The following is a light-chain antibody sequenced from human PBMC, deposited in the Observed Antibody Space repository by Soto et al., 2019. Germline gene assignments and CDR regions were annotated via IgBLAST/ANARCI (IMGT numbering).Light chain of an antibody. V-gene: IGLV2-8*01. CDR3: SSYAGSNYV. J-gene: IGLJ1*01. Sequence: QSVLTQPPSASGSPGQSVTISCTGTSSDVGGYNYVSWYQQHPGKAPKLMIYELSKRPSGVPDRCSGSKSGNTASLTVSGLQAEDEADYYCSSYAGSNYVFGPGTKLTVL. CDR2: ELS. CDR1: SSDVGGYNY.